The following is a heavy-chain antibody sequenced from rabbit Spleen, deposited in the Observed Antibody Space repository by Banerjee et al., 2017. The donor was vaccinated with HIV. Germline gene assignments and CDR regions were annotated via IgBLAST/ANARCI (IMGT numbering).Heavy chain of an antibody. CDR2: INAITGKA. CDR3: ARNYVNTFDP. V-gene: IGHV1S45*01. Sequence: EQLEESGGGLVKPEGSLTLTCKASGFSFGDRDVMCWVRQAPGKGLEWIACINAITGKAVYATWATGRFTFSKTSSTTVTLQMTSLTAADTATYFCARNYVNTFDPWGPGTLVTVS. CDR1: GFSFGDRDV. J-gene: IGHJ2*01. D-gene: IGHD1-1*01.